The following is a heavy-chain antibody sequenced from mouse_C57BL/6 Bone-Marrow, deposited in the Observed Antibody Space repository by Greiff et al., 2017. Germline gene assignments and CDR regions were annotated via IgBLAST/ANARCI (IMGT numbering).Heavy chain of an antibody. CDR1: GYTFTSYW. Sequence: LQPGAELVKPGASVKMSCKASGYTFTSYWITWVKQRPGQGLEWIGDIYPGSGSTNYNEKFKSKATLTVDTSSSTAYMQLSSLTSEDSAVYYCARPYYSNYWYFEVWGTGTTVTVSS. D-gene: IGHD2-5*01. V-gene: IGHV1-55*01. J-gene: IGHJ1*03. CDR3: ARPYYSNYWYFEV. CDR2: IYPGSGST.